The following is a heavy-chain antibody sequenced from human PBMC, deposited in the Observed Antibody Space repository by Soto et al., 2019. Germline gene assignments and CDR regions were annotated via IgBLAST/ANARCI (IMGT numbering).Heavy chain of an antibody. J-gene: IGHJ2*01. V-gene: IGHV1-24*01. CDR1: GYTLTELS. D-gene: IGHD1-1*01. CDR3: ARGRRKALAYTSWYFDL. Sequence: ASLKVSCKVSGYTLTELSMHWVRQAPGQGLEWMGGFDPEDGETIYAQKFQGRVTMTEDTSTDTAYMELSSLRSEDTAMYFCARGRRKALAYTSWYFDLWGRGTLVTVSS. CDR2: FDPEDGET.